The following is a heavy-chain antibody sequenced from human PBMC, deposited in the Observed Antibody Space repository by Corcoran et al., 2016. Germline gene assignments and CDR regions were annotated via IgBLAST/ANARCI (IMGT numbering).Heavy chain of an antibody. CDR3: ARIGGTSYGRAG. Sequence: QVTLRESGPALVKPTQTLTLSCTFSGFSLSTSGMCVSWIRQPPGKALEWLALIDWDDDKDYSTSLKTRLTISTDTAKNQMVLTITNMDPVDIALYYCARIGGTSYGRAGWGQGTMVTGSS. CDR2: IDWDDDK. D-gene: IGHD2-2*01. J-gene: IGHJ6*02. CDR1: GFSLSTSGMC. V-gene: IGHV2-70*01.